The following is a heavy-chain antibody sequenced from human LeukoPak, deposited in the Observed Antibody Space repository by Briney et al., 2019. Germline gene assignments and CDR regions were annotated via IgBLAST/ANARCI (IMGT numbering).Heavy chain of an antibody. CDR3: ARGRFGYCSSTSCYKGYFQH. J-gene: IGHJ1*01. V-gene: IGHV3-74*01. Sequence: GGSLRLSCAVSGFTFSSYWMHWVRQAPGKGLAWVSRINTDGSSTSYADSVKGRFTISRDNAKNTLYLQMNSLRAEDTAVYYCARGRFGYCSSTSCYKGYFQHWGQGTLVTVSS. CDR2: INTDGSST. D-gene: IGHD2-2*02. CDR1: GFTFSSYW.